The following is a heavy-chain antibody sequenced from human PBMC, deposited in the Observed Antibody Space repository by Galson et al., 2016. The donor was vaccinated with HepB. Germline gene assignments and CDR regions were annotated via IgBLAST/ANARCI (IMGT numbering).Heavy chain of an antibody. CDR2: IWYDGTNK. CDR3: AKASQGQWEFRYFDY. J-gene: IGHJ4*02. Sequence: SLRLSCAVSGFIFSDYGMHWVRQAPGKGLEWVAVIWYDGTNKYYGDSVKGRFTISRDDLKNTVFLQMNSLRAEDTAVYYCAKASQGQWEFRYFDYWGQGTLVAVSS. V-gene: IGHV3-33*06. D-gene: IGHD1-26*01. CDR1: GFIFSDYG.